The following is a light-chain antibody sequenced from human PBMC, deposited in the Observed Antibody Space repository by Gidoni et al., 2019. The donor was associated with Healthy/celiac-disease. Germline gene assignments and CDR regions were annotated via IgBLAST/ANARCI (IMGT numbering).Light chain of an antibody. CDR2: DVS. V-gene: IGLV2-11*01. CDR3: CSYAGSYTFVV. CDR1: SSDVGGYNY. Sequence: QSALTQPRSVSGSPGQSVTISRTGTSSDVGGYNYVSWYQQHPGKAHKLMIYDVSKRPSGVPDRFSGSKSGNTASRTISGLQAEDEADYYCCSYAGSYTFVVFGGGTKLTVL. J-gene: IGLJ2*01.